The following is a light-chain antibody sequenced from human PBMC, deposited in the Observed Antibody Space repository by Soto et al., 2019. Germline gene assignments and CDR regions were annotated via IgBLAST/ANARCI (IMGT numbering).Light chain of an antibody. CDR3: AAWDANVGGPA. CDR1: SSNIGSKY. V-gene: IGLV1-47*01. CDR2: RNN. Sequence: QSVLTQPPSASGTPGQRVTISCSGSSSNIGSKYVYWYQQLPGTAPKLLIYRNNQRPSGVPDRFSGSKSGTPASLAISGLRSEDEADYYCAAWDANVGGPALGGGTKVTVL. J-gene: IGLJ2*01.